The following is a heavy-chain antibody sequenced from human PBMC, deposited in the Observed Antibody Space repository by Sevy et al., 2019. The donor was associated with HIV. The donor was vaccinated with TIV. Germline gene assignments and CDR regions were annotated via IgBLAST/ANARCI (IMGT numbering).Heavy chain of an antibody. D-gene: IGHD2-8*01. CDR2: VRNDGSNK. V-gene: IGHV3-30*02. Sequence: GGSLRLSCAASGFSLTTSDMHWVRQAPGKGLEWVAYVRNDGSNKYYADSVRDRFIISRDSPKNTLYLQMNSLRDEETAIYYCARGRKTTEEWLEELDYYYGLDVWGQGTTVTVSS. J-gene: IGHJ6*02. CDR3: ARGRKTTEEWLEELDYYYGLDV. CDR1: GFSLTTSD.